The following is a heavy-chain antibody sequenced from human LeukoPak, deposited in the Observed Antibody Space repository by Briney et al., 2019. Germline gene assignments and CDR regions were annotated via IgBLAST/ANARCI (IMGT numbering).Heavy chain of an antibody. V-gene: IGHV1-3*01. CDR1: GYTFTSYA. J-gene: IGHJ4*02. CDR3: AREGYYGSGSPPSLYFDY. CDR2: INAGNGNT. D-gene: IGHD3-10*01. Sequence: ASVKVSCKASGYTFTSYAMHWVRQAPGQRLEWMGWINAGNGNTKYSQKFQGRVTIIRDTSASTAYMELSSLRSEDTAIYYCAREGYYGSGSPPSLYFDYWGQGTLVTVSS.